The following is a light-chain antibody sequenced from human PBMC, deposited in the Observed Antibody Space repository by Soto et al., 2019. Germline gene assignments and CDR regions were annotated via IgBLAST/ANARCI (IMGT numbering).Light chain of an antibody. CDR1: QSVSSN. J-gene: IGKJ5*01. V-gene: IGKV3-15*01. CDR3: KQYNNWPVT. Sequence: IVMTQSPATLSVSPGERATLSCRASQSVSSNLAWYQQKPGQAPRFLIYGASTRATGIPARFSGSGSGTEFTLNIASLQSEDFAVYYCKQYNNWPVTFGQGTRLEIK. CDR2: GAS.